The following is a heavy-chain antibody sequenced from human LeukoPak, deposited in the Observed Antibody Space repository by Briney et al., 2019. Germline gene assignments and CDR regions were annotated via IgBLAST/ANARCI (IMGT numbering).Heavy chain of an antibody. CDR2: IYYSGST. CDR1: GGSISSGSYY. Sequence: SETLSLTCTVSGGSISSGSYYWGWIRQPPGKGLEWIGSIYYSGSTYYNPSLKSRVAISVDTSKNQFSLKLSSVTAADTAVYYCARLGIAAAGTHLDVWGKGTTVTISS. J-gene: IGHJ6*04. D-gene: IGHD6-13*01. CDR3: ARLGIAAAGTHLDV. V-gene: IGHV4-39*01.